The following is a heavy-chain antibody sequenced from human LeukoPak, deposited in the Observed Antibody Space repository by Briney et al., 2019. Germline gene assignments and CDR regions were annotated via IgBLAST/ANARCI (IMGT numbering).Heavy chain of an antibody. CDR1: GGTFSSYA. Sequence: SVKVSCKASGGTFSSYAISWVRQAPGQGLAWMGRIIPIFGTANYAQKFQGRVTITADKSTSTAYMELSSLRSEDTAVYYCARDPLAYYGSGSPKGGDYWGQGTLVTVSS. D-gene: IGHD3-10*01. V-gene: IGHV1-69*06. CDR3: ARDPLAYYGSGSPKGGDY. CDR2: IIPIFGTA. J-gene: IGHJ4*02.